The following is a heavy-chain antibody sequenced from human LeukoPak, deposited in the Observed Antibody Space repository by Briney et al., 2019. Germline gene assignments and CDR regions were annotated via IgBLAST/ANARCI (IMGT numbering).Heavy chain of an antibody. CDR2: INHSGST. V-gene: IGHV4-34*01. J-gene: IGHJ4*02. D-gene: IGHD3-22*01. CDR3: ARVVTYYYDSSGYY. Sequence: SETLSLTCAVYGGSFSGYYWSWIRQPPGKGLEWIGEINHSGSTNYNPSLKSRVTISVDTSKNQFSLKLSSVTAADTAVYYCARVVTYYYDSSGYYWGQGTLVTVSS. CDR1: GGSFSGYY.